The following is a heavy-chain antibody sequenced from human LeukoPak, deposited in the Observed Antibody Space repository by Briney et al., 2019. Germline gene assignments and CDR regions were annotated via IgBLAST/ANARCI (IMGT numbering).Heavy chain of an antibody. CDR2: IYTGGSSK. V-gene: IGHV3-74*01. Sequence: GGSLRLSCAASGFTFSSYWRHWIRQAAGKGLEWVSRIYTGGSSKWNPASEKGPCTISRDNASSTLYLQMKSLRAEDTTMYYCVRDMRIGSGSHGGWSYFDYWGQGTPVTVSS. D-gene: IGHD1-26*01. CDR3: VRDMRIGSGSHGGWSYFDY. J-gene: IGHJ4*02. CDR1: GFTFSSYW.